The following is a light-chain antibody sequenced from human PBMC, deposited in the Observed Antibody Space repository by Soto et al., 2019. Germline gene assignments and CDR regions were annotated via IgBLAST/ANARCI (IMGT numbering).Light chain of an antibody. J-gene: IGKJ2*01. V-gene: IGKV1-39*01. CDR1: QSISNY. Sequence: DIQMTQSPTSLSAYVGDRVTITCRASQSISNYLNWYQQKPGKAPKPLIYAASSLQSGVPSRFTGSCSGTDFTLTISTLQPEDFATYYCQQSYGSPPYTFGQGTKLEIK. CDR2: AAS. CDR3: QQSYGSPPYT.